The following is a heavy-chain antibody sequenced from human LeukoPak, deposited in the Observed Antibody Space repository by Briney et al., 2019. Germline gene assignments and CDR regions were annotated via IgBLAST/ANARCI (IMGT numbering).Heavy chain of an antibody. CDR2: IYSSGST. CDR3: ARRGTPYYHYSMDV. Sequence: PSETLSLTCTVFGGSINTYYWSWIRHSPGKGLEFIGYIYSSGSTDYNPSLKSRAVISIDTSKSQFSLKMNSVTAADTAVYYCARRGTPYYHYSMDVWGKGTTVTVSS. J-gene: IGHJ6*03. CDR1: GGSINTYY. V-gene: IGHV4-59*08. D-gene: IGHD3-16*01.